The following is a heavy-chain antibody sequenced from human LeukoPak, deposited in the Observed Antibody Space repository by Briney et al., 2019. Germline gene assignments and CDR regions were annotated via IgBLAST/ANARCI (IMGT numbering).Heavy chain of an antibody. V-gene: IGHV3-11*04. D-gene: IGHD3-22*01. Sequence: GGSLRLSCVGAGFPFSDFHMSWIRQAPGKGLEWVSYITSGGGFKYYADSVKGRFSISRDDSKNSVFLQMNSLRVEDTAVCYCARVRPGSSGSYYRTSWGQGTLVTVSS. J-gene: IGHJ4*02. CDR2: ITSGGGFK. CDR3: ARVRPGSSGSYYRTS. CDR1: GFPFSDFH.